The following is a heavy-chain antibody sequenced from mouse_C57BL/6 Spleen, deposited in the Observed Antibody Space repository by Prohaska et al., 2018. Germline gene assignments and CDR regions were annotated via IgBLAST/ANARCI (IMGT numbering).Heavy chain of an antibody. Sequence: EVQLLETGGGLVQPGGSRGLSCEGSGFTFSGFWMSWVRQTPGKTLEWIGDINSDGSVINYAPSIKDRFTIFRDNDKSTLYLQMSNVRSEDTATYFWVRYPYSNYWCFEVWGTGTTVTVSS. D-gene: IGHD2-5*01. V-gene: IGHV11-2*01. CDR2: INSDGSVI. CDR1: GFTFSGFW. CDR3: VRYPYSNYWCFEV. J-gene: IGHJ1*03.